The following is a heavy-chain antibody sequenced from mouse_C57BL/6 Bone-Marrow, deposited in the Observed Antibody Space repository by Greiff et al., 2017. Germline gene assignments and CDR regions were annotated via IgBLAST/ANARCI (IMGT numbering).Heavy chain of an antibody. V-gene: IGHV5-4*01. CDR1: GFTFSSYA. Sequence: EVPLVESGGGLVKPGGSLKLSCAASGFTFSSYAMSWVRQTPEKRLEWVATISDGGRYPYYPDNVKGRFTISRDNAKNNMYLQMSHLKSEDTAMYYCARDEIAMDYWGQGTSDTGSS. J-gene: IGHJ4*01. CDR3: ARDEIAMDY. CDR2: ISDGGRYP.